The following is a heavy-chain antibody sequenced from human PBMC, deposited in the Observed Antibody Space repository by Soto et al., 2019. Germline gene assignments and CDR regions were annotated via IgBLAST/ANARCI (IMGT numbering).Heavy chain of an antibody. V-gene: IGHV3-15*01. Sequence: GESLKISCAASEFIFNNAWMNWVRQAPGKGLEWVGHIKRKTEGGTTDYAAPVKGRFTISRDDSKNMVYLQMNSLRTEDTAVYYCTSNTTVTPDYGLDVWGQGTTVTVSS. D-gene: IGHD4-17*01. CDR3: TSNTTVTPDYGLDV. CDR1: EFIFNNAW. J-gene: IGHJ6*02. CDR2: IKRKTEGGTT.